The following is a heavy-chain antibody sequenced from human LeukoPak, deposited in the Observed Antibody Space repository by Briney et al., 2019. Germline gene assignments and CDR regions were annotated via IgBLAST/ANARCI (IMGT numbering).Heavy chain of an antibody. Sequence: GGSLRLSCAASGFTFSSYDMNWVRQAPGKGLEWVSSISSSSSYIYYADSVKGRFTISRDNAKNSLYLQMNSLRAEDTAVYYCARLDILTGYYVDYWGQGTLVTVSS. V-gene: IGHV3-21*01. CDR2: ISSSSSYI. CDR3: ARLDILTGYYVDY. CDR1: GFTFSSYD. J-gene: IGHJ4*02. D-gene: IGHD3-9*01.